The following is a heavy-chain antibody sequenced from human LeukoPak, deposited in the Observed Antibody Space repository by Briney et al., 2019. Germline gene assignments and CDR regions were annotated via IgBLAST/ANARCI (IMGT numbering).Heavy chain of an antibody. CDR1: GFTFSSYS. CDR3: ARDTIAAAGTGY. V-gene: IGHV3-21*01. D-gene: IGHD6-13*01. J-gene: IGHJ4*02. Sequence: GGSLRLSCAASGFTFSSYSMNWVRQAPGKGLEWVSSISSSSSYIYYADSVKGRFTISRDNAKNSLYLQMNSLRAGDTAVYCCARDTIAAAGTGYWGQGTLVTVSS. CDR2: ISSSSSYI.